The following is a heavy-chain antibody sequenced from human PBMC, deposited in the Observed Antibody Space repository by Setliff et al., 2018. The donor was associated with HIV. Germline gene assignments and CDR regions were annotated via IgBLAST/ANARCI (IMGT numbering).Heavy chain of an antibody. CDR2: ISANNGNT. D-gene: IGHD2-8*02. CDR3: AREVSWSEFYFDC. J-gene: IGHJ4*02. CDR1: GYSLTSYA. Sequence: WASVKVSCKASGYSLTSYAFSWVRQAPGQGLEWMGWISANNGNTNYAQKLRGRVTMTTDASTSTAYMELRNLRSDDTAMYYCAREVSWSEFYFDCWGQGTLVTVSS. V-gene: IGHV1-18*01.